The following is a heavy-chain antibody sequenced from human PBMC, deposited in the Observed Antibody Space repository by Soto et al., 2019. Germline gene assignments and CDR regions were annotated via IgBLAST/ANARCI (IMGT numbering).Heavy chain of an antibody. D-gene: IGHD1-20*01. V-gene: IGHV4-30-4*01. CDR3: ARAWYNWNYFDY. CDR2: IYYSGST. J-gene: IGHJ4*02. CDR1: GGSISSGDYY. Sequence: SETLSLTCTVSGGSISSGDYYWSWIRQPPGKGLEWIGYIYYSGSTYYNPSLKSRVTISVDTSKNQFSLKLSSVTAADTAVYYCARAWYNWNYFDYWGQGTLVTVSS.